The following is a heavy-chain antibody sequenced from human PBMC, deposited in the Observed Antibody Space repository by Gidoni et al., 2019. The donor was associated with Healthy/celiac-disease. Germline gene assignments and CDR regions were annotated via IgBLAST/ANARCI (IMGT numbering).Heavy chain of an antibody. CDR2: ISGSGGST. D-gene: IGHD1-26*01. CDR3: ANRYGAVGAYDY. V-gene: IGHV3-23*01. J-gene: IGHJ4*02. Sequence: EVQLLESGGGLVQPGGSLRLPFSASVFTFSSYAMSWVRQAPGKGLEWVSAISGSGGSTYYADSVKGRFTISRDNSKNTLYLQMNSLRAEDTAVYYCANRYGAVGAYDYWGQGTLVTVSS. CDR1: VFTFSSYA.